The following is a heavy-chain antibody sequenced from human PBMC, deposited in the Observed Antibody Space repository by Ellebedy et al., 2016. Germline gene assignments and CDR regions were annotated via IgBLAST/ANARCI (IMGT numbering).Heavy chain of an antibody. Sequence: GESLKISXKGSGYSFTSYWISWVRQMPGKGLEWMGRIDPSDSYTNYSPSFQGHVTISADKSISTAYLQWSSLKASDTAMYYCARRVYCTNGVCYAHFDYWGQGTLVTVSS. D-gene: IGHD2-8*01. CDR1: GYSFTSYW. V-gene: IGHV5-10-1*01. CDR2: IDPSDSYT. CDR3: ARRVYCTNGVCYAHFDY. J-gene: IGHJ4*02.